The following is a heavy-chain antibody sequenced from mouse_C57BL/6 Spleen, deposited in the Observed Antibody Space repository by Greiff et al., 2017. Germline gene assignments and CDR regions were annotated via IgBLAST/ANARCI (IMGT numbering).Heavy chain of an antibody. CDR2: IDPSDSYT. J-gene: IGHJ3*01. V-gene: IGHV1-50*01. CDR1: GYTFTSYW. CDR3: ASRPVAY. Sequence: QVQLQQPGAELVKPGASVKLSCKASGYTFTSYWMQWVKQRPGQGLEWIGEIDPSDSYTNYNQQFKGKATLTVDTSSSTAYMQLSSLASAVSAVSYCASRPVAYWGQGTLVTVSA.